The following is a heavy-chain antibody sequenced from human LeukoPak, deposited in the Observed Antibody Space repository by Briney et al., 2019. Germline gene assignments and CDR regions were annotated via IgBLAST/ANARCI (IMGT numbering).Heavy chain of an antibody. D-gene: IGHD3-10*01. V-gene: IGHV3-30*04. J-gene: IGHJ4*02. CDR2: ISYDVSNK. CDR3: ARVGSVWFGELPVEY. CDR1: GFTLSSYA. Sequence: GGSLRLSCAASGFTLSSYAMHWVREAPGKGLEWGAVISYDVSNKYYADTVKGRFTISRDNSKNTLYLQMNSLRAEDTAVYYCARVGSVWFGELPVEYWGQGTLVTVSS.